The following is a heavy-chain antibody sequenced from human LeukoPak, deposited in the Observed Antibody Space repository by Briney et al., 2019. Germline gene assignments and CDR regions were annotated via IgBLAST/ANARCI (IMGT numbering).Heavy chain of an antibody. Sequence: PGGSLRLSCAASEFTFSTYCMHWVRQAPGKGLEWVAFIRYDGSNKYYADSVKGRFTISRDNSKNTLYLQMNSLRAEDTAVYYCAKDSGFHFDYWGQGTLVTVSS. CDR2: IRYDGSNK. CDR3: AKDSGFHFDY. J-gene: IGHJ4*02. V-gene: IGHV3-30*02. CDR1: EFTFSTYC.